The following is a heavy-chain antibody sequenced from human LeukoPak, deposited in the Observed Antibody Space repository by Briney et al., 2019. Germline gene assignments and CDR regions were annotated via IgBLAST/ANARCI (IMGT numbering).Heavy chain of an antibody. Sequence: ASVKVSCKASRYTFTSYAMHWVRQAPGQRLEWMGWSNAGNGNTKYSQEFQGRVTITRDTSASTTYMELSSLRSEDMAVYYCARDGGYRSRAREYWGQGTLVTVSS. V-gene: IGHV1-3*02. J-gene: IGHJ4*02. CDR3: ARDGGYRSRAREY. CDR2: SNAGNGNT. CDR1: RYTFTSYA. D-gene: IGHD5-12*01.